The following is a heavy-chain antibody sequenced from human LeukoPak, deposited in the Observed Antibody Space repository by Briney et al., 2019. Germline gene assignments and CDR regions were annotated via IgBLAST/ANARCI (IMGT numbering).Heavy chain of an antibody. CDR1: GYTFTGYY. Sequence: ASVKVSCKASGYTFTGYYMHWVRQAPGQGLEWMGWINPNSGGTNYAQKFQGRVTMTRDTSISTAYMELSRLRSDDTAVYYCARSRVVGAVNAFDIWGQGTMVTVSS. V-gene: IGHV1-2*02. D-gene: IGHD1-26*01. CDR3: ARSRVVGAVNAFDI. J-gene: IGHJ3*02. CDR2: INPNSGGT.